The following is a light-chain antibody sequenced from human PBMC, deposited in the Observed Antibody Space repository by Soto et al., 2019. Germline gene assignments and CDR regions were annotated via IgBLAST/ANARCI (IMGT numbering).Light chain of an antibody. CDR3: QQYNNSPRT. V-gene: IGKV1-6*01. CDR2: AAS. Sequence: AIQMTQSPSSLCSSVGARVSITCRASQGIRNDLGWYQQKKGKAPKLLIYAASSLQSGVPSRFRGSGSGTDFTLTISRLQPEDFAVYYCQQYNNSPRTFGQGTKVDI. J-gene: IGKJ1*01. CDR1: QGIRND.